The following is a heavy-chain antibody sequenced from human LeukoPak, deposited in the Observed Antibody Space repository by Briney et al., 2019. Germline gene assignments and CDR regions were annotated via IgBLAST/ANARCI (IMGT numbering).Heavy chain of an antibody. D-gene: IGHD5-18*01. J-gene: IGHJ4*02. Sequence: PSETLSLTCTVSGGSISSYYWSWIRQPPGKGLEWIGYIYYSGSTNYNPSLKSRVTISVDTSKNQFSLKLSSVTAADTAVYYCAVGGYSYGLPFDYWGQGTLVTVSS. CDR1: GGSISSYY. CDR3: AVGGYSYGLPFDY. CDR2: IYYSGST. V-gene: IGHV4-59*08.